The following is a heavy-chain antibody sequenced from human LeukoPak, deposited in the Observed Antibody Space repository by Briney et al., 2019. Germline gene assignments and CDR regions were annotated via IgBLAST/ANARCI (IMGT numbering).Heavy chain of an antibody. CDR2: FSGSGGST. V-gene: IGHV3-23*01. J-gene: IGHJ4*02. Sequence: PGGSLRLSCEASGFTFRSFGMSWVRQAPGKGLEWVSGFSGSGGSTSYADSVKGRFTISRDMSKSTLYLQMNTLRAEDTAIYYCAKEFPGYSFDYWGQGTPVTVSS. D-gene: IGHD5-12*01. CDR3: AKEFPGYSFDY. CDR1: GFTFRSFG.